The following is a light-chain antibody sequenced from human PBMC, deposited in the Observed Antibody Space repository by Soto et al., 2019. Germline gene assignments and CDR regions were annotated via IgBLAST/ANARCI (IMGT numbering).Light chain of an antibody. CDR1: QGIASS. J-gene: IGKJ4*01. Sequence: DIHLTQSPSFLSASVGDRVTITCRASQGIASSLAWYQQKAGTAPKLLIYAASTLESGVPSRFSGSGPGTEFTLTISSLQPEDFGIYYCQQFNSYPLTSGGGTKVEIK. CDR3: QQFNSYPLT. CDR2: AAS. V-gene: IGKV1-9*01.